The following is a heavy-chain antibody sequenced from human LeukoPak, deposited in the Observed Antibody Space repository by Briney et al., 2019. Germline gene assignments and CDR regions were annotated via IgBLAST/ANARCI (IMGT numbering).Heavy chain of an antibody. V-gene: IGHV4-34*01. CDR1: GGSFSGYY. CDR2: INHSGST. J-gene: IGHJ5*02. D-gene: IGHD6-13*01. CDR3: ARDRKGSSWIFDP. Sequence: PSETLSLTCAVYGGSFSGYYWSWIRQPPGKGLEWIGEINHSGSTNYNPSLKSRVTISVDTSKNQFSLKLSSVTAADTAVYYCARDRKGSSWIFDPWGQGTLVTVSS.